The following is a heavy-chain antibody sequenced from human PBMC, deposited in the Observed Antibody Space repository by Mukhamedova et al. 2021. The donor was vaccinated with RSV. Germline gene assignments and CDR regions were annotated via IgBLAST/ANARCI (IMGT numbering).Heavy chain of an antibody. CDR2: ST. CDR3: ARHTGFSGPSAPLYYFDY. D-gene: IGHD3-10*01. V-gene: IGHV4-39*01. J-gene: IGHJ4*02. Sequence: STYYNPSLKSRVTISVDTSKNQFSLKLSSVTAADTAVYYCARHTGFSGPSAPLYYFDYWGQGTLVTVSS.